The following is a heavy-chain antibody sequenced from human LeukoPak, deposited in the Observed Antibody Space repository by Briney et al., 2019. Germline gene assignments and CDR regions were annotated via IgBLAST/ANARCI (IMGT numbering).Heavy chain of an antibody. CDR3: ARLVGATFGGEYYFDY. J-gene: IGHJ4*02. V-gene: IGHV1-18*04. CDR1: GYTFTGYY. Sequence: ASVKVSCKASGYTFTGYYMHWVRQAPGQGLEWMGWISAYNGNTNYAQKLQGRVTMTTDTSTSTAYMELRSLRSDDTAVHYCARLVGATFGGEYYFDYWGQGTLVTVSS. D-gene: IGHD1-26*01. CDR2: ISAYNGNT.